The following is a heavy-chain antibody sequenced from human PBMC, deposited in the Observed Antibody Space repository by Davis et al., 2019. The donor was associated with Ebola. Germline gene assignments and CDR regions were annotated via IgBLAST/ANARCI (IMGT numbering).Heavy chain of an antibody. V-gene: IGHV3-21*01. CDR1: GFTFSSYS. J-gene: IGHJ4*02. D-gene: IGHD5-24*01. CDR2: ISSSSSYI. Sequence: GESLNISCAASGFTFSSYSMNWVRQAPGKGLEWVSSISSSSSYIYYADSVKGRFTISRDNAKNSLYLQMNSLRAEDTAVYYCARSGMATTGDYWGQGTLVTVSS. CDR3: ARSGMATTGDY.